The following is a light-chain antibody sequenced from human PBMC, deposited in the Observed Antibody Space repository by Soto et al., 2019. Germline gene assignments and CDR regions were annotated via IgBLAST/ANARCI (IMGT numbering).Light chain of an antibody. CDR1: QSVSSN. CDR3: QQRNTWPPIT. J-gene: IGKJ5*01. CDR2: GAS. V-gene: IGKV3-11*01. Sequence: EIVLTPSPGTLGLSPGERAPPSCRASQSVSSNLAWYQQKPGQAPRLLIYGASTRATGIPARFSGSGSGTEFTLTISSLEPEDFALYYCQQRNTWPPITFGQGTRLEIK.